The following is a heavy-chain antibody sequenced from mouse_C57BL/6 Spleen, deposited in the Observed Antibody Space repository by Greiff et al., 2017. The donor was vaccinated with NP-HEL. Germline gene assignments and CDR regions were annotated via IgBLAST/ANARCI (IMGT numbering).Heavy chain of an antibody. CDR3: ARTDYSNELFAY. Sequence: QVQLQQPGAELVRPGSSVKLSCKASGYTFTSYWMHWVKQRPIQGLEWIGNIDPSDSETHYNQKFKDKATLTVDKSSSTAYMQLSSLTSEDSAVYYCARTDYSNELFAYWGQGTLVTVSA. J-gene: IGHJ3*01. V-gene: IGHV1-52*01. CDR2: IDPSDSET. D-gene: IGHD2-5*01. CDR1: GYTFTSYW.